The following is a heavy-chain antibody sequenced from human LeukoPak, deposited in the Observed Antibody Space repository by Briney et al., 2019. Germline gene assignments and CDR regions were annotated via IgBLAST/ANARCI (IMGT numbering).Heavy chain of an antibody. CDR3: AGGQPLRVAVAGTPIGYYFDY. V-gene: IGHV6-1*01. CDR1: GDSVSSNSAA. Sequence: SQTLSLTCAISGDSVSSNSAAWNWIRQSPSRGLEWLGRTYYRSKWYNDYAVSVKSRITINPDTSKNQFSLQLNSVTPEDTAVYYCAGGQPLRVAVAGTPIGYYFDYWGQGTLVTVSS. J-gene: IGHJ4*02. D-gene: IGHD6-19*01. CDR2: TYYRSKWYN.